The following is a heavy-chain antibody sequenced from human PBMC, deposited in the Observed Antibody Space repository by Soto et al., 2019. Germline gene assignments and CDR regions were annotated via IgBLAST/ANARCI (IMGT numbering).Heavy chain of an antibody. J-gene: IGHJ6*02. V-gene: IGHV3-53*01. CDR3: ARERPKSSREYFYGMDI. CDR1: GFTVNTNY. CDR2: IYSGGST. D-gene: IGHD3-9*01. Sequence: GALRLSCAASGFTVNTNYMNWVRQAPGKGLEWVSVIYSGGSTYYADSVEGRFTISRDNSKNTVFLQMTNLRAEDTAVYFCARERPKSSREYFYGMDIWGQGTTVTVSS.